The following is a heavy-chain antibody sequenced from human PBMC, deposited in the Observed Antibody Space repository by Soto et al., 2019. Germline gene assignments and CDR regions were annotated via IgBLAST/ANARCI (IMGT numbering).Heavy chain of an antibody. Sequence: QVQLVESGGGVVQPGRSLRLSCAASGFTFGNFGIHWVRQAPGKGLEWVADISSDGSRKFYADSVKGRFTISRDNSKNTLYLQMNSLRTEETDVYFCARGCSGGTNCFYFDFWGQGILVTVSS. V-gene: IGHV3-30*03. CDR3: ARGCSGGTNCFYFDF. CDR2: ISSDGSRK. D-gene: IGHD6-13*01. CDR1: GFTFGNFG. J-gene: IGHJ4*02.